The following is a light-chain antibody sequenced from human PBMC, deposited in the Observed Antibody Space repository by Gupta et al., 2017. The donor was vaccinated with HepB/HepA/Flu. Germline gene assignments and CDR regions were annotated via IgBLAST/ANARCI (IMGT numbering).Light chain of an antibody. J-gene: IGLJ2*01. Sequence: QSALTQPPSASGAPGQPVTIACTGTSSDVGGYEYVSWYQQDPGRAPKLMIYEVNKRPSGLPDRFSGSKSGNTASLTVSGLQAEDEADYYCTSYAGSNIVVFGGGTKLTVL. CDR1: SSDVGGYEY. V-gene: IGLV2-8*01. CDR2: EVN. CDR3: TSYAGSNIVV.